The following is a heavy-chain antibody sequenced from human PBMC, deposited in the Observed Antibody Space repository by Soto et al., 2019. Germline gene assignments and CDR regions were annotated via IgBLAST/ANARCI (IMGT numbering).Heavy chain of an antibody. CDR2: TYYRSRWYS. J-gene: IGHJ6*02. Sequence: SQTLSLTCVGSGDTVSSNSVAWNWVRQSPSRGLEWLGRTYYRSRWYSDYAVSVRSRIDINADTSKNQVSLQLNTVTPEDTAVYYCARSEEDSDYYYYGMDVWGQGTTVTVSS. V-gene: IGHV6-1*01. D-gene: IGHD2-15*01. CDR1: GDTVSSNSVA. CDR3: ARSEEDSDYYYYGMDV.